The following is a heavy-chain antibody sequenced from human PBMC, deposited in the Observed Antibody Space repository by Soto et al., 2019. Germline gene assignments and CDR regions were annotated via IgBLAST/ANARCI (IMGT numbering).Heavy chain of an antibody. D-gene: IGHD1-26*01. CDR3: ARAPIIGATFFDY. Sequence: QVQLQQGGAGLLKPSETLSLTCAVNGGSLSGHYWSWIRQAPGKGLEWIGEINRSAGTNYDPSLKSRVTISLDASKNQFSLKLNSVTAADTAVYYCARAPIIGATFFDYWGEGSLVTVSS. CDR2: INRSAGT. V-gene: IGHV4-34*01. J-gene: IGHJ4*02. CDR1: GGSLSGHY.